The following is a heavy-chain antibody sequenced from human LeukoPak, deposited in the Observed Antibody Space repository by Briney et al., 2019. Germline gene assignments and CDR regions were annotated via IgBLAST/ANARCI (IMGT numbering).Heavy chain of an antibody. J-gene: IGHJ4*02. CDR2: ISSSGSTI. D-gene: IGHD1-26*01. CDR3: ARVGVGGSYYYFDY. CDR1: GFTFSSYE. V-gene: IGHV3-48*03. Sequence: PGGSLRLSCAASGFTFSSYEMNWVRQAPGKGLEWVSYISSSGSTIYYADSVKGRFTISRDNAKNSLYLQMNSLRAEDTAVYYCARVGVGGSYYYFDYWGQGTLVTVSS.